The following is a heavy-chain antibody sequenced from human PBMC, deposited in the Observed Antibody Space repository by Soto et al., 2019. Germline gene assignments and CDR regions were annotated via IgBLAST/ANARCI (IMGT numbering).Heavy chain of an antibody. CDR1: GGSLSGYY. J-gene: IGHJ4*02. D-gene: IGHD5-12*01. Sequence: QVQLQQWGAGLLKPSVTLSLNCAVNGGSLSGYYWSWIRQPPGKGLEWIGEIKDGGYTNYSPSLKSRATISSDRSNNQFSLRLNSVTAADTGVYYCARGQEGVVATHWDQGALVTVSS. CDR2: IKDGGYT. V-gene: IGHV4-34*01. CDR3: ARGQEGVVATH.